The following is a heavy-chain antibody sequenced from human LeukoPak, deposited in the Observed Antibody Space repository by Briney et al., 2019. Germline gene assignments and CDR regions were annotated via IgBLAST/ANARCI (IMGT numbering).Heavy chain of an antibody. CDR2: IIPIFGTA. D-gene: IGHD3-10*01. CDR3: ASRITMVLDAFDI. V-gene: IGHV1-69*13. J-gene: IGHJ3*02. Sequence: SVKVSCKASGGTFSSYAISWVRQAPGQGLEWMGAIIPIFGTADYAQKFQGRVTITADESTSTAYMELSSLRSEDTAVYYCASRITMVLDAFDIWGQGTMVTVSS. CDR1: GGTFSSYA.